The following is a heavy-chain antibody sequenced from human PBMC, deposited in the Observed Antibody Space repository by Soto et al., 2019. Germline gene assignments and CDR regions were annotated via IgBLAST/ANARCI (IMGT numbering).Heavy chain of an antibody. J-gene: IGHJ5*02. D-gene: IGHD3-10*01. CDR3: ATVLRGVVNWFDP. V-gene: IGHV1-18*01. CDR1: GDTFTNFG. Sequence: HLVQSGPEVKKPGASITVSCKTSGDTFTNFGLSWVRQAPGQGREWMGWIATYNSNRNYAQKFQGRLTLTKDTSTSTAYMELKRLRYDDTAVYYCATVLRGVVNWFDPWGQGTLVTVSS. CDR2: IATYNSNR.